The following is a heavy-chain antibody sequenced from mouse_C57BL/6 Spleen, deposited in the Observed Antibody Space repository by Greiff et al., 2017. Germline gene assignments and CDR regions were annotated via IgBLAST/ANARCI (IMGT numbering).Heavy chain of an antibody. Sequence: QVQLQQPGAELVKPGASVKMSCKASGYTFTSYWITWVKQRPGQGLEWIGDIYPGSGSTNYNEKFKSKATLTGDTSSSTAYMQLSSLTSEDSAVYCCGRSSRCGGFADWGQGTLVTVSA. CDR1: GYTFTSYW. D-gene: IGHD1-1*01. CDR3: GRSSRCGGFAD. V-gene: IGHV1-55*01. J-gene: IGHJ3*01. CDR2: IYPGSGST.